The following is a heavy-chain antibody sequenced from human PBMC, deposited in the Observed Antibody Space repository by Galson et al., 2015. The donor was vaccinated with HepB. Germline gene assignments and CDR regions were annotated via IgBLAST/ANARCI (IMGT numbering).Heavy chain of an antibody. D-gene: IGHD3-10*01. CDR3: GREPGNYYGSGSYYDV. V-gene: IGHV4-59*01. CDR2: IYYSGST. Sequence: ETLSLTCTVSGASITTSYWTWIRQAPGKGLEWIGYIYYSGSTNYNPSLKSRVTISVDTSKNQFSLKVSSVTAADTAVYYCGREPGNYYGSGSYYDVWGQGTTVTVSS. J-gene: IGHJ6*02. CDR1: GASITTSY.